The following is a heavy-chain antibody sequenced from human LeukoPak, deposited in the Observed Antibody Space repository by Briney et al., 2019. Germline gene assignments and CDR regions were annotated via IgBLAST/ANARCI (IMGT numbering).Heavy chain of an antibody. J-gene: IGHJ4*02. D-gene: IGHD3-9*01. CDR3: ARHNYDILTGYLD. Sequence: GGSLRISCKGSGYSFTSYWISWVRQMPGKGLEWMGRIDPSDSYTNYSPPFQGHVTISADKSISTAYLQWSSLKASDTAMYYCARHNYDILTGYLDWGQGTLVTVSS. V-gene: IGHV5-10-1*01. CDR2: IDPSDSYT. CDR1: GYSFTSYW.